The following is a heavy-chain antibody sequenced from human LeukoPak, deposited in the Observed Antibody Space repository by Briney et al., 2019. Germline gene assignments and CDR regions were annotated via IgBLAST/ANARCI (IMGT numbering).Heavy chain of an antibody. CDR1: GGSFSGYY. Sequence: PSETLSLTCAVYGGSFSGYYWSWIRQPPGKGLEWIGYIYYSGSTNYNPSLKSRVTISVDTSKNQFSLKLSSVTAADTAVYYCARGVNSGWSWGKNYYYYGMDVWGQGTTVTVSS. V-gene: IGHV4-59*01. D-gene: IGHD6-19*01. J-gene: IGHJ6*02. CDR2: IYYSGST. CDR3: ARGVNSGWSWGKNYYYYGMDV.